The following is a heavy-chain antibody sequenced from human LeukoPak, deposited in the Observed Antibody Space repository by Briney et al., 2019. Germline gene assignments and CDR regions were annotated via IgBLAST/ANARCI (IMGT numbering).Heavy chain of an antibody. CDR2: ISSNGGST. D-gene: IGHD6-6*01. V-gene: IGHV3-64*01. CDR1: GFTFSSYA. Sequence: GGSLTLSCAASGFTFSSYAMHWVRQAPGKGLEYVSAISSNGGSTYYANSVKGRFTISRYNSKNTLYLQMGSLRAEDMAVYYCARWGQLAFDYWGQGTLVTVSS. CDR3: ARWGQLAFDY. J-gene: IGHJ4*02.